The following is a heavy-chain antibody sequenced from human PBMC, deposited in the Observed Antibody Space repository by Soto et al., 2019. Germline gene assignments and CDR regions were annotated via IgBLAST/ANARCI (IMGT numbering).Heavy chain of an antibody. J-gene: IGHJ4*02. D-gene: IGHD3-10*01. V-gene: IGHV1-8*01. CDR1: GYTFSNYD. Sequence: QVQLVQSGAELKKPGASVKVSCKASGYTFSNYDMNWVRQATGQGPEWIGWVNPNNGDTGYAQTFQGRVTLTTDISTPTAYMELTSLRSEDTSIYYCAKVSRKGSAIDFDYWGQGTLITVSS. CDR3: AKVSRKGSAIDFDY. CDR2: VNPNNGDT.